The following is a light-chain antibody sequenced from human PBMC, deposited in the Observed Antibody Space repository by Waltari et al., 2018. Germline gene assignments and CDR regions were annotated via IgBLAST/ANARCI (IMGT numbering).Light chain of an antibody. V-gene: IGLV2-8*01. CDR3: SSYAATHNLV. J-gene: IGLJ3*02. CDR1: SSDVGGSNF. CDR2: EIS. Sequence: QSALTQPPSASGSPGQSVTIACPGTSSDVGGSNFFSWYQQYPAKAPKLIIYEISKRPSGVPDRFSGSKSGNTASLTVSGLQPEDEAEYFCSSYAATHNLVFGGGTKLTV.